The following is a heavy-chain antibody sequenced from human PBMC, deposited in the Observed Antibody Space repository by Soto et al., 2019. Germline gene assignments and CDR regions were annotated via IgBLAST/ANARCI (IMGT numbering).Heavy chain of an antibody. V-gene: IGHV1-46*03. J-gene: IGHJ4*02. D-gene: IGHD6-19*01. CDR1: GYTFTSDY. CDR3: ARASSSGASDY. CDR2: INPSGGST. Sequence: GASVKVSCKASGYTFTSDYMHWVRQAPGQGLEWMGIINPSGGSTSYAQKFQGRVTMTRDTSTSTVYMELSSLRSEDTAVYYCARASSSGASDYWGQGTLVTVSS.